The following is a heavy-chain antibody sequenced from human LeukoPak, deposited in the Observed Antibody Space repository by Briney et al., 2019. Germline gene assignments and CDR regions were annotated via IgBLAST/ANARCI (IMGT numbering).Heavy chain of an antibody. J-gene: IGHJ4*02. Sequence: GGSLRLSCAASGFTFSSYGMHWVRQAPGKGLEWVAVISYDGSNKYYADSVKGRFTISRDNSKNTLYLQMNNLRVDDTAVYYCAKKGQADDDGKPDWGQGTLVTVSS. CDR2: ISYDGSNK. CDR1: GFTFSSYG. V-gene: IGHV3-30*18. D-gene: IGHD1-1*01. CDR3: AKKGQADDDGKPD.